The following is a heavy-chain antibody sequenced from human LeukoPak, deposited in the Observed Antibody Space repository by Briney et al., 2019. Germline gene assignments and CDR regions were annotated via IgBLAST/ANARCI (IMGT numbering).Heavy chain of an antibody. D-gene: IGHD4-17*01. J-gene: IGHJ4*02. Sequence: SETLSLTCTVSGGSISSYYWGWIRQPPGKGLEWIGSIYYSGSTYYNPSLKSRVTISVDTFKNQFSLKLSSVTAADTAVYYCARDDYGDYDKTYYFDYWGQGTLVTVSS. CDR3: ARDDYGDYDKTYYFDY. CDR2: IYYSGST. CDR1: GGSISSYY. V-gene: IGHV4-39*07.